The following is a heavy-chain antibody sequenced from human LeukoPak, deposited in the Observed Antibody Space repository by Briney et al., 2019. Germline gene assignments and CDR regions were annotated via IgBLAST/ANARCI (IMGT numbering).Heavy chain of an antibody. D-gene: IGHD1-26*01. V-gene: IGHV1-69*13. CDR1: GYTFTTHD. CDR2: IIPIFGTA. J-gene: IGHJ5*02. CDR3: ATCSKLRGGSYPPWFDP. Sequence: ASVNVSCKASGYTFTTHDINWVRQATGQGLEWMGGIIPIFGTANYAQKFQGRVTITADESTSTAYMELSSLRSEDTAVYYCATCSKLRGGSYPPWFDPWGQGTLVTVSS.